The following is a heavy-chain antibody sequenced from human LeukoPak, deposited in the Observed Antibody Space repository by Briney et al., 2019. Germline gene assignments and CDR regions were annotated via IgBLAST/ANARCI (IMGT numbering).Heavy chain of an antibody. CDR3: ARDPGYYDSSGYVD. CDR1: GGSISSGDYY. D-gene: IGHD3-22*01. CDR2: ICYSGST. V-gene: IGHV4-30-4*01. Sequence: SQTLSLTCTVSGGSISSGDYYWSWIRQPPGKGLEWIGYICYSGSTYYNPSLKSRVTISVDTSKNQFSLKLSSVTAADTAVYYCARDPGYYDSSGYVDWGQGTLVTVSS. J-gene: IGHJ4*02.